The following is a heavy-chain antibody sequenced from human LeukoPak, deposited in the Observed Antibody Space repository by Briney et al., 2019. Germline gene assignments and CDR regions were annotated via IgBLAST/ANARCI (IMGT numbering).Heavy chain of an antibody. CDR1: GFTVSSNY. Sequence: GGSLGLSCAASGFTVSSNYMSWVRQAPGKGLEWVSVTYSGGSTYYADSVKGRFTISRDNSKNTLYLQMNSLRAEDTAVYYCARDRVTRGYYYAMDVWGQGTTVTVSS. CDR2: TYSGGST. CDR3: ARDRVTRGYYYAMDV. J-gene: IGHJ6*02. D-gene: IGHD4-17*01. V-gene: IGHV3-66*01.